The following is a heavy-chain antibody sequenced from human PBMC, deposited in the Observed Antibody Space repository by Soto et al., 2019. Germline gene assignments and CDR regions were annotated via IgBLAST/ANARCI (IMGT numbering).Heavy chain of an antibody. CDR2: ISAYNGNT. Sequence: ASVKVSCKASGYTFTSYGISWVRQAPGQGLEWMGWISAYNGNTNYAQKLQGRVTMTTDTSTSTAYMELRSLRSGDTAVYYCARDLYGDYVSSSFDPWGQGTLVSVSS. J-gene: IGHJ5*02. V-gene: IGHV1-18*01. CDR3: ARDLYGDYVSSSFDP. CDR1: GYTFTSYG. D-gene: IGHD4-17*01.